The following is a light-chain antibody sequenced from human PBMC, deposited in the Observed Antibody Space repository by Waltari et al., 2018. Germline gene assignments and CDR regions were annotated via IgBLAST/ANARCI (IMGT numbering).Light chain of an antibody. V-gene: IGKV2-28*01. CDR2: LGS. CDR1: QVHLHSHWNHY. Sequence: DIVMTQSPLSLPVTPGEPASMSCRSSQVHLHSHWNHYLDWYLQKPGQSPQLLIFLGSTRASGVPDRFSGSGSGTDFTLKISRVEAEDVGVYYCMQSLQTPGTFGPGTKVDIK. J-gene: IGKJ3*01. CDR3: MQSLQTPGT.